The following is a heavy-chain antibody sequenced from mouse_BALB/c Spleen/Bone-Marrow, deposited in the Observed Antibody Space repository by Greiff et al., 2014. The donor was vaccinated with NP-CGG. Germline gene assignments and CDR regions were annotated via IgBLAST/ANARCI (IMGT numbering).Heavy chain of an antibody. CDR2: INPGSGGA. CDR1: GYAFTNYW. D-gene: IGHD2-4*01. V-gene: IGHV1-54*01. CDR3: ARDGRITTEGFAY. J-gene: IGHJ3*01. Sequence: VQLQQSGAELVRPGTSVKVSCKASGYAFTNYWIEWVKQRPGQGLEWIGVINPGSGGANYNEKFKGKATLTADKSPSTAYMQLYSLTSDDSAVYFCARDGRITTEGFAYWGQGTLVTVSA.